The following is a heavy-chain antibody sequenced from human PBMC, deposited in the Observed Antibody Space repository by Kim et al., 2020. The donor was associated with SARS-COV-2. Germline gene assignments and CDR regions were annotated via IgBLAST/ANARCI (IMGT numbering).Heavy chain of an antibody. V-gene: IGHV3-7*03. CDR1: GFTFSSYW. J-gene: IGHJ4*02. Sequence: GGSLRLSCAASGFTFSSYWMSWVRQAPGKGLEWVANIKQDGSEKYYVDSVKGRFTISRDNAKNSLYLQMNSLRAEDTAVYYCARESGYYGSGSYYNTGRWADFYFDYWGQGTLVTVSS. CDR2: IKQDGSEK. D-gene: IGHD3-10*01. CDR3: ARESGYYGSGSYYNTGRWADFYFDY.